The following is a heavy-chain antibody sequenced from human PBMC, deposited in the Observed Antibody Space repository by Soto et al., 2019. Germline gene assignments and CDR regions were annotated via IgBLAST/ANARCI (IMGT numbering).Heavy chain of an antibody. CDR1: GFTFSTHG. J-gene: IGHJ6*02. D-gene: IGHD2-15*01. V-gene: IGHV3-30*18. Sequence: GGSLRLSCEVSGFTFSTHGMHWVRQAPGKGLEWVAGTSYDGTNKYYARSVQGRFTISRENSMKTLYLQMNSLRTEDTAVYYCAKDLSGARWYYDALDVWGQGTTVTVSS. CDR3: AKDLSGARWYYDALDV. CDR2: TSYDGTNK.